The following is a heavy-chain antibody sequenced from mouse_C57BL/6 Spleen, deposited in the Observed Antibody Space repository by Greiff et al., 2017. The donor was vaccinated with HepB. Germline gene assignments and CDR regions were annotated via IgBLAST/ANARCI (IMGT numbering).Heavy chain of an antibody. CDR3: ARFSPVTTVFAY. D-gene: IGHD1-1*01. Sequence: VQLQQSGPELVKPGASVKISCKASGYAFSSSWMNWVKQRPGKGLEWIGRIYPGDGDTNYNGKFKGKATLTADKSSSTAYMQLRSLTSEDSAVYFCARFSPVTTVFAYWGQGTTLTVSS. J-gene: IGHJ2*01. CDR2: IYPGDGDT. CDR1: GYAFSSSW. V-gene: IGHV1-82*01.